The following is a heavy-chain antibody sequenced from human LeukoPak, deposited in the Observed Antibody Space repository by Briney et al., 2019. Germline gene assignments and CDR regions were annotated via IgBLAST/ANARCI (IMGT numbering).Heavy chain of an antibody. J-gene: IGHJ4*02. CDR2: ISSSGSTI. CDR1: GFTFSSYE. CDR3: ASATTVTTFDY. Sequence: GGSLRLSCAASGFTFSSYEMNWVRQAPGKGLEWVSYISSSGSTIYYADSVKGRFTISRDNSKNTLYLQMNSLRAEDTAVYYCASATTVTTFDYWGQGTLVTVSS. D-gene: IGHD4-17*01. V-gene: IGHV3-48*03.